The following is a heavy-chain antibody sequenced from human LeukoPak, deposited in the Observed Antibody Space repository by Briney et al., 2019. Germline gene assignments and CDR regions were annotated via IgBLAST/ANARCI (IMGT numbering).Heavy chain of an antibody. CDR2: INHSGST. J-gene: IGHJ4*02. D-gene: IGHD6-13*01. CDR3: ASINSQQLVRGYFDY. CDR1: GGSFSGYY. Sequence: SETLSLTCAVYGGSFSGYYWSWIRQPPGKGLEWIGEINHSGSTNYNPSLKSRVTISVDKSKNQFSLKLSSVTAADTAVYYCASINSQQLVRGYFDYWGQGTLVTVSS. V-gene: IGHV4-34*01.